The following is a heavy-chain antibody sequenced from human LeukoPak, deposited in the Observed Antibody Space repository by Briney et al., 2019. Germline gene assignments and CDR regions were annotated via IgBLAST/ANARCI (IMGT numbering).Heavy chain of an antibody. V-gene: IGHV4-39*07. CDR3: ARLENDIGATSGGDY. CDR2: IYYSGSS. CDR1: GGSISSSSYY. D-gene: IGHD3-9*01. J-gene: IGHJ4*02. Sequence: SETLSLTCTVSGGSISSSSYYWGWIRHPPGQGLVWIGCIYYSGSSYYNPPLKSRVTISVDTSKNQFSLKLSSVTAADTAVYYCARLENDIGATSGGDYWGQGTLVTVSS.